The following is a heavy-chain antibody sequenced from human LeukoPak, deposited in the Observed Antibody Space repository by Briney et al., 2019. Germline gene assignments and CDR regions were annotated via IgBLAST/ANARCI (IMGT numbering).Heavy chain of an antibody. CDR2: IYYSGST. D-gene: IGHD6-19*01. CDR3: ARAVAVPINWFDP. CDR1: GGSISSYY. V-gene: IGHV4-59*01. J-gene: IGHJ5*02. Sequence: PSETLSLTCTVSGGSISSYYWSWIRQPPGKGLEWIGYIYYSGSTNYNPSLKSRVTISVDTSKNQCSLKLSSVTAADTAVYYCARAVAVPINWFDPWGQGTLVTVSS.